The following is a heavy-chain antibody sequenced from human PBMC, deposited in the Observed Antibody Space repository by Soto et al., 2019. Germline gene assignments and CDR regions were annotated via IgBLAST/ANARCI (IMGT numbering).Heavy chain of an antibody. Sequence: SETLSLTCGVSGGSISSSNWWNWVRQPPGKGLEWIGEIYPSGSTNYSPSLKSRVTVSLDKSTNQFSLKLTSVTAADTAVYYCARDGGHGDYDYWGQGTLVTVSS. CDR2: IYPSGST. CDR3: ARDGGHGDYDY. CDR1: GGSISSSNW. D-gene: IGHD3-16*01. J-gene: IGHJ4*02. V-gene: IGHV4-4*02.